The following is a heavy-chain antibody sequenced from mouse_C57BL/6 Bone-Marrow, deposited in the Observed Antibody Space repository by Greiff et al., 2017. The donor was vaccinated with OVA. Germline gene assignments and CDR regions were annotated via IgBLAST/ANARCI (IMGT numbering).Heavy chain of an antibody. Sequence: EVMLVESEGGLVQPGRSMKLSCTASGFTFSDYYMAWVRQVPEKVLEWVATINYDGSSTYYLDSLKSRFIISRDNAKNILYLQMSSLKSEDTATYYCARVYYYGSSYVDWYFDVWGTGTTVTVSS. CDR3: ARVYYYGSSYVDWYFDV. V-gene: IGHV5-16*01. D-gene: IGHD1-1*01. CDR1: GFTFSDYY. CDR2: INYDGSST. J-gene: IGHJ1*03.